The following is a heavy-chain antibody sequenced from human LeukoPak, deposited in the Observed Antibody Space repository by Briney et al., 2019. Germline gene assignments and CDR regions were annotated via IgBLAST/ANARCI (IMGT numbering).Heavy chain of an antibody. V-gene: IGHV4-39*07. CDR3: ARLAGASVTTGNDY. CDR1: GGSISSSSYY. J-gene: IGHJ4*02. CDR2: INHSGST. D-gene: IGHD4-11*01. Sequence: SETLSLTCTVSGGSISSSSYYWSWIRQPPGKGLEWIGEINHSGSTNYNPSLKSRVTISVDTSKNQFSLKLSSVTAADTAVYYCARLAGASVTTGNDYWGQGTLVTVSS.